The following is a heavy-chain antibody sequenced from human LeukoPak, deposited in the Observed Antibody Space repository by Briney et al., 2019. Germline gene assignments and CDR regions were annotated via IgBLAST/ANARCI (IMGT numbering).Heavy chain of an antibody. CDR2: IIPLFGTA. CDR1: GGTFNTYA. CDR3: TRALYYDFWSGFDP. Sequence: ASVKVSCKASGGTFNTYAISWVRQAPGQGLEWMGGIIPLFGTANYAQKFQGRVTITADESTSTAYMELSSLRSEDTAVYYCTRALYYDFWSGFDPWGQGTLVTVSS. V-gene: IGHV1-69*13. D-gene: IGHD3-3*01. J-gene: IGHJ5*02.